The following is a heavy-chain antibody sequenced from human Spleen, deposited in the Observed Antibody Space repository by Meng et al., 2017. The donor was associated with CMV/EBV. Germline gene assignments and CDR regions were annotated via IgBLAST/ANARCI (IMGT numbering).Heavy chain of an antibody. J-gene: IGHJ4*02. Sequence: SETLSLTCTVSGGSISSSSYYWSWIRQPPGKGLEWIGYIYYSGIINYNPSLKSRVTISLDTSKNQFSLKLSSVTAADTAVYYCASSIAVAGTPIDYWGQGNLVTVSS. CDR3: ASSIAVAGTPIDY. D-gene: IGHD6-19*01. CDR2: IYYSGII. V-gene: IGHV4-61*01. CDR1: GGSISSSSYY.